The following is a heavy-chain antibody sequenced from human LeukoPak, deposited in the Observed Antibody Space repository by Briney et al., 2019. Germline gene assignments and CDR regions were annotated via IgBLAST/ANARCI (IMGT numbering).Heavy chain of an antibody. CDR1: GFTFSSYG. Sequence: GRSLRLSCAASGFTFSSYGMHWVRQAPGEGLEWVAVISHGGSNKYYTDSVKGRFTISRDNSENTLYLQMNSLRAEDTAVYYCAIIYGSGSYYLDYWGQGTLVTVSS. J-gene: IGHJ4*02. D-gene: IGHD3-10*01. V-gene: IGHV3-30*03. CDR2: ISHGGSNK. CDR3: AIIYGSGSYYLDY.